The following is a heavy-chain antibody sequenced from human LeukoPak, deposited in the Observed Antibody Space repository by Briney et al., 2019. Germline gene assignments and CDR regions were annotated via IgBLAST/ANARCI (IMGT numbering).Heavy chain of an antibody. CDR2: ISSRGYI. D-gene: IGHD3-9*01. Sequence: GGSLRLSCAASGFIISTYDMSWVRQAPGKGPEWVSSISSRGYIYYADSMKGRFTISRDNANNSLQLQMNSLRAEDTAVYYCARDIVVDWSYGMDVWGQGTTVTVSS. CDR3: ARDIVVDWSYGMDV. CDR1: GFIISTYD. J-gene: IGHJ6*02. V-gene: IGHV3-21*04.